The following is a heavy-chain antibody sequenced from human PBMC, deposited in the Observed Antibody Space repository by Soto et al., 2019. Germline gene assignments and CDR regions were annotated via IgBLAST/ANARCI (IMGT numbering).Heavy chain of an antibody. D-gene: IGHD2-2*01. CDR3: ARGGYCSSTSCTPARYYYYGMDV. Sequence: GASVKVSCKASGYTFTSYGISWVRQAPGQGLEWMGWISAYNGNTNNEQKLQGRVTMTTDTSTSTAYMELRSLRSDDTAVYYCARGGYCSSTSCTPARYYYYGMDVWGQGTTVTVSS. V-gene: IGHV1-18*04. CDR2: ISAYNGNT. CDR1: GYTFTSYG. J-gene: IGHJ6*02.